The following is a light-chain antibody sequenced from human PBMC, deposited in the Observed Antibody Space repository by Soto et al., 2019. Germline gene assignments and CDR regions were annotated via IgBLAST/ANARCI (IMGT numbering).Light chain of an antibody. Sequence: EVVMTQSPATLSMSPGESATLSCRASQSVSSNLAWYQQKPGQAPRLLFYGASTRATGIPARFSGSGSGTDFTLTISSLEPEDFAVYYCQHYGRSAIFTLGPGTTVDIK. CDR2: GAS. V-gene: IGKV3D-15*01. J-gene: IGKJ3*01. CDR1: QSVSSN. CDR3: QHYGRSAIFT.